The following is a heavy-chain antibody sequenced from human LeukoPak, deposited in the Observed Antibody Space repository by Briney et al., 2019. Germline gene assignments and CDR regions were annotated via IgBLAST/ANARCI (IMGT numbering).Heavy chain of an antibody. J-gene: IGHJ4*02. Sequence: GGSLRLSCAASGFTFSDYYMSWIRQAPGKGLEWVSCIRSSCRPVYYADSVKGRFTISRDNAKNSLYLQMNSLRAEDTAVYYCARSDGSYYGKFDSWGQGTLVTVSS. V-gene: IGHV3-11*04. CDR1: GFTFSDYY. CDR3: ARSDGSYYGKFDS. D-gene: IGHD1-26*01. CDR2: IRSSCRPV.